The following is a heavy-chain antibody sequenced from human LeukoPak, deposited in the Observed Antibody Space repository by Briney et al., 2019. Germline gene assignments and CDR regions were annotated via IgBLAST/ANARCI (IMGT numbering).Heavy chain of an antibody. CDR2: IWYDGSNK. CDR1: GFTFSSYG. J-gene: IGHJ4*02. CDR3: ARRGGAAAGHIDY. D-gene: IGHD6-13*01. V-gene: IGHV3-33*01. Sequence: PGGSLRLSCAASGFTFSSYGMHWVRQAPGKGLEWVAVIWYDGSNKYYADSVKGRFTISRDNSKNTLYLQMNSLRAEDTAVYYCARRGGAAAGHIDYWGQGTLVTVSS.